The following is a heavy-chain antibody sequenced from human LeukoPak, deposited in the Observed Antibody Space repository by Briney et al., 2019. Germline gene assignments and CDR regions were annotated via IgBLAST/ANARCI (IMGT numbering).Heavy chain of an antibody. Sequence: ASVKVSCKASGYTFTGYYMHWVRQAPGQGLEWMGWINPNSGGTSYAQKFQGRVTMTRDTSISTAYMELSRLRSDDTAVYYCARVSVPAADYYYYYYMDVWGKGTTVTVSS. D-gene: IGHD2-2*01. CDR2: INPNSGGT. V-gene: IGHV1-2*02. CDR3: ARVSVPAADYYYYYYMDV. CDR1: GYTFTGYY. J-gene: IGHJ6*03.